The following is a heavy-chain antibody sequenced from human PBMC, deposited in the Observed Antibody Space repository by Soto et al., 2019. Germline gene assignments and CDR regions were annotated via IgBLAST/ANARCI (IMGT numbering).Heavy chain of an antibody. CDR2: ISHGGST. CDR3: ARAPYRSSSGTSWFDP. Sequence: SETLSLTCTVSGGSISISNTIWWSWVRQPPGKGLEWIGEISHGGSTMYNSSLKSRVTISVDTSKSQFTLKLNSVTAADTAVYFCARAPYRSSSGTSWFDPWGQGTLVTVSS. CDR1: GGSISISNTIW. D-gene: IGHD6-6*01. V-gene: IGHV4-4*02. J-gene: IGHJ5*02.